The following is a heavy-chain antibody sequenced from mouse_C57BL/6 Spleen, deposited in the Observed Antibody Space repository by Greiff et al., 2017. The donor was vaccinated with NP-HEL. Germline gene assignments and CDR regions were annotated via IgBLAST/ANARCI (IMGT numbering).Heavy chain of an antibody. J-gene: IGHJ2*01. CDR2: ISDGGSYT. CDR3: AREGGYDYDYFDY. D-gene: IGHD2-4*01. V-gene: IGHV5-4*01. Sequence: EVQLVESGGGLVKPGGSLKLSCAASGFTFSSYAMSWVRQTPEKRLEWVATISDGGSYTYYPDNVKGRFTISRDNAKNNLYLQMSHLKSEDTAMYYCAREGGYDYDYFDYWGQGTTLTVSS. CDR1: GFTFSSYA.